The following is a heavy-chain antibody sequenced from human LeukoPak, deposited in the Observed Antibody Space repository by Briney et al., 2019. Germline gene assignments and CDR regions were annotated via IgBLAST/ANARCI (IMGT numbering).Heavy chain of an antibody. D-gene: IGHD1-1*01. Sequence: SETLSLTCTVSGGSITNSYWNWIRQSPGKGLEWIGYINYSGSTNYNPSLKSRVTISVDTSKNQISLKLSSVTAADTAVYFCARDPLSTNDFDIWGQGTMVTVSS. CDR3: ARDPLSTNDFDI. V-gene: IGHV4-59*01. CDR2: INYSGST. J-gene: IGHJ3*02. CDR1: GGSITNSY.